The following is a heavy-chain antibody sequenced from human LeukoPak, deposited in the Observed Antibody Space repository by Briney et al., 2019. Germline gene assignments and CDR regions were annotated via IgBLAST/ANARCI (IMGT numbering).Heavy chain of an antibody. Sequence: SETLSLTCAVYGGSFSGYYWSWIRQPPGKGLEWIGEINHSGSTNYNPSLKSRVTISVDTSKNQFSLKLSSVTAADTAVYYCVRDRRGWVRGVIIRPPMDVWGQGTTVTVSS. J-gene: IGHJ6*02. V-gene: IGHV4-34*01. CDR3: VRDRRGWVRGVIIRPPMDV. D-gene: IGHD3-10*01. CDR1: GGSFSGYY. CDR2: INHSGST.